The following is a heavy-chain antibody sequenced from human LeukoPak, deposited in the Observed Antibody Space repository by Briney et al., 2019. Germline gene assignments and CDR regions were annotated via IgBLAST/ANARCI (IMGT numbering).Heavy chain of an antibody. Sequence: SETLSLTCTVSGGSISSYYWSWIRQPPGKGLEWIGYIYYSGSTNYNPSLKSRVTISVDMSKNQFSLKLSSVTAADTAVYYCARDSGIAAAWFDPWGQGTLVTVSS. CDR2: IYYSGST. CDR3: ARDSGIAAAWFDP. D-gene: IGHD6-13*01. V-gene: IGHV4-59*01. CDR1: GGSISSYY. J-gene: IGHJ5*02.